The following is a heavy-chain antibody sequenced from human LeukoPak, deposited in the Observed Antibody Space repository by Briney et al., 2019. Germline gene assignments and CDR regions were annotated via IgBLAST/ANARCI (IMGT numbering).Heavy chain of an antibody. J-gene: IGHJ3*02. Sequence: PGGSLRLSCAASGFTFSSYAMSWVRQAPGKGLEWVSVISGSGGRTYYADSVKGRFSIARDNSKNTLYLQMNSLRAEDTAVYYCAKTESMILVLDAFDIWGQGTMVTVSS. CDR1: GFTFSSYA. D-gene: IGHD3-22*01. CDR2: ISGSGGRT. V-gene: IGHV3-23*01. CDR3: AKTESMILVLDAFDI.